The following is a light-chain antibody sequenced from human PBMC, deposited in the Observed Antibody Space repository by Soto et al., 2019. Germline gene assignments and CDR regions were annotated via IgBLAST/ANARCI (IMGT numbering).Light chain of an antibody. J-gene: IGLJ2*01. V-gene: IGLV2-14*01. CDR2: EVS. CDR3: SSYATSSTLV. CDR1: SGDVGGYKY. Sequence: QSALTQPASVSGSPGQSITISCTGTSGDVGGYKYVSWYQQHPGKAPKLMIYEVSNRPSGVSNRFSGSKSGNTASLTISGLQAGDEADYYCSSYATSSTLVFGGGTKLTVL.